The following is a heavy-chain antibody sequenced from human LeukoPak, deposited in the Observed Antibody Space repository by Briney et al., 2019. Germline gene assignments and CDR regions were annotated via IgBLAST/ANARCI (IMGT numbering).Heavy chain of an antibody. CDR1: GGSISSYY. CDR3: ARVFAKYYYGMDV. CDR2: IYYSGST. Sequence: PSETLSLTCTVSGGSISSYYWSWIRQPPGKGLEWIGYIYYSGSTNYNPSLKSRVTISVDTSKNQFSLKLSSVTAADTAVYYCARVFAKYYYGMDVWGQGTTVTVSS. D-gene: IGHD3-3*01. V-gene: IGHV4-59*01. J-gene: IGHJ6*02.